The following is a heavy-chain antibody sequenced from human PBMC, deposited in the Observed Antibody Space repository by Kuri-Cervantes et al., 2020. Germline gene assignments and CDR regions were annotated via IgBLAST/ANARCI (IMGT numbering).Heavy chain of an antibody. V-gene: IGHV3-7*01. CDR2: IKQDGSEK. CDR3: ARTDYGDLWADAFDI. J-gene: IGHJ3*02. Sequence: GESLKISCAASGFTFSDYWMSWVRQAPGKGLEWVANIKQDGSEKYYVDSVKGRFTISRDNAKNSLYLQMNSLRAEDTAVYYCARTDYGDLWADAFDIWGQGTMVTVSS. D-gene: IGHD4-17*01. CDR1: GFTFSDYW.